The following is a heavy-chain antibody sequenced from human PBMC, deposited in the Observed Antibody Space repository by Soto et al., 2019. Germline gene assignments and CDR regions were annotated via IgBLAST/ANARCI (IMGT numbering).Heavy chain of an antibody. CDR1: GYSFSSPW. Sequence: GESLKISCKGSGYSFSSPWIGWVRLMPGKGLEYMGIMYPGDSDTRYSPSFQGQVTISADKSISTTYLQWSSLKASDTAIYYCARDRVIVVVPAAMGHWYFDLWGRGTLVTVSS. J-gene: IGHJ2*01. V-gene: IGHV5-51*01. D-gene: IGHD2-2*01. CDR3: ARDRVIVVVPAAMGHWYFDL. CDR2: MYPGDSDT.